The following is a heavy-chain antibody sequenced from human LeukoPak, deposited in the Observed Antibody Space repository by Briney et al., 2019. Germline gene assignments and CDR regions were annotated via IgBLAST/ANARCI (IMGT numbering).Heavy chain of an antibody. Sequence: GESLRISCKASGYRFPSYWITWVRQMPGKGLEWMGGIDPIDSYTTYSPSFQGHVTISADKSIATVYLQWSSLKASDTAMYYCARARVDTAMADIDYWGQGALVTVSP. CDR3: ARARVDTAMADIDY. V-gene: IGHV5-10-1*01. J-gene: IGHJ4*02. D-gene: IGHD5-18*01. CDR1: GYRFPSYW. CDR2: IDPIDSYT.